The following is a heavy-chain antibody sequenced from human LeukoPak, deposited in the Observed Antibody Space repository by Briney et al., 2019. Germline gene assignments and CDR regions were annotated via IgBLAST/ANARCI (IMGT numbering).Heavy chain of an antibody. V-gene: IGHV1-2*02. J-gene: IGHJ5*02. Sequence: ASVKVSCTASGFTFTGYYIHWVRQAPGQGLEWMGWINPNSGGTNYAQKFQGRVTMTRDTSISTAYMELSSLRYDDTAVYYCATNILVRDIINWFDPWGQGTLVTVSS. CDR1: GFTFTGYY. CDR3: ATNILVRDIINWFDP. D-gene: IGHD3-10*01. CDR2: INPNSGGT.